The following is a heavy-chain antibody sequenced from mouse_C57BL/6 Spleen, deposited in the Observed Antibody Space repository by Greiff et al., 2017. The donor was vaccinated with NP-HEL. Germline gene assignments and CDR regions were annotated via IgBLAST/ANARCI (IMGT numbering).Heavy chain of an antibody. Sequence: QVQLQQPGAELVMPGASVKLSCKASGYTFTSYWMHWVKQRPGQGLEWIGEIDPSDSYTNYNQKFKGKSTLTVDKSSSTAYMQLSSLTSEDSAVYYCARTTVVAYYFDYWGQGTTLTVSS. V-gene: IGHV1-69*01. CDR2: IDPSDSYT. D-gene: IGHD1-1*01. CDR1: GYTFTSYW. CDR3: ARTTVVAYYFDY. J-gene: IGHJ2*01.